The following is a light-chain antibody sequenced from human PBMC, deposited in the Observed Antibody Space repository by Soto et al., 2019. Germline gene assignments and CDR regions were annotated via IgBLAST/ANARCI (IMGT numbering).Light chain of an antibody. V-gene: IGKV1-39*01. CDR3: QQSYSTPYT. Sequence: DLQMTQSPSSLSASVGDRVTITCRASQSISSYLNWYQQKQGKAPKLLIYATSSLQSGVPSGFSGGGSGTDFTLTISSLQPEDFATYYCQQSYSTPYTFGQGTKLEIK. J-gene: IGKJ2*01. CDR2: ATS. CDR1: QSISSY.